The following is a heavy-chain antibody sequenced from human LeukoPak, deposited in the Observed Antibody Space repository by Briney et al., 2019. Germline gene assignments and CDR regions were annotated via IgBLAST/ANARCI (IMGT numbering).Heavy chain of an antibody. CDR2: ISGSGGTK. Sequence: GGSLILSCAASRFTFSSYAVSWVRQAPGKGLEWVATISGSGGTKYYADSVKGRFTISRDNSKNTLYLQMNSLRAEDTAVYYCARDLLGIAVAEYYYYYGMDVWGQGTTVTVSS. CDR1: RFTFSSYA. J-gene: IGHJ6*02. D-gene: IGHD6-19*01. V-gene: IGHV3-23*01. CDR3: ARDLLGIAVAEYYYYYGMDV.